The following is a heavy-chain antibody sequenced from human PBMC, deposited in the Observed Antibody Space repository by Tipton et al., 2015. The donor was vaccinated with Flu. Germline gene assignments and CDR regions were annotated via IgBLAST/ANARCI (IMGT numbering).Heavy chain of an antibody. Sequence: TLSLTCTVSGGSINRSHYYWGWIRQPPGKGLEWIGSIYHSGSTFYHPSLKSRVTISVDTSKNQFSLKLSSVTAADTAVYYCARDLGSSGSFDYWGQGTLVTASS. CDR2: IYHSGST. V-gene: IGHV4-39*07. D-gene: IGHD6-13*01. CDR3: ARDLGSSGSFDY. CDR1: GGSINRSHYY. J-gene: IGHJ4*02.